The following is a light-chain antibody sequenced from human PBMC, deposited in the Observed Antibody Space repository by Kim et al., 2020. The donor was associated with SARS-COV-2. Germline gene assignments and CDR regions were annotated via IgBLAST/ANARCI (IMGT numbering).Light chain of an antibody. CDR3: QAWDSSTAHWL. J-gene: IGLJ3*02. CDR1: KWGDKY. V-gene: IGLV3-1*01. Sequence: SPGQTASITCSGDKWGDKYSCWYQQKPCQSPVLVIYQDNKRPSGIPERFSGSNSGNTASLTISGTQAMYEADYYCQAWDSSTAHWLFGGGTQLTVL. CDR2: QDN.